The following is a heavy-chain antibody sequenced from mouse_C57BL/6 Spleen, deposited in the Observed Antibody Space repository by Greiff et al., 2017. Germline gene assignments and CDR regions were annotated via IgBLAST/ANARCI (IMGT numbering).Heavy chain of an antibody. Sequence: LVESGAELARPGASVKMSCKASGYTFTSYTMHWVKQRPGQGLEWIGYINPSSGYTKYNQKFKDKATLTADKSSSTAYMQLSSLTSEDSAVYYCARGEVFFDYWGQGTTLTVSS. CDR3: ARGEVFFDY. CDR2: INPSSGYT. CDR1: GYTFTSYT. J-gene: IGHJ2*01. V-gene: IGHV1-4*01.